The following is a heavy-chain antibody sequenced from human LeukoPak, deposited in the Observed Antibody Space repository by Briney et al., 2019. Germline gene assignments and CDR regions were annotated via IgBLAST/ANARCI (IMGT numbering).Heavy chain of an antibody. D-gene: IGHD3-10*01. J-gene: IGHJ4*02. V-gene: IGHV1-18*01. Sequence: ASVKVSCKASGYTFTSYGISWVRQAPGQGLEWMGWISAYNGNTNYAQKLQGRVTMTTDTSTSTAYMELRSLRSDDTAVYYCARIFSFPMVRGVNPFDSWGKGTLVTVSS. CDR3: ARIFSFPMVRGVNPFDS. CDR2: ISAYNGNT. CDR1: GYTFTSYG.